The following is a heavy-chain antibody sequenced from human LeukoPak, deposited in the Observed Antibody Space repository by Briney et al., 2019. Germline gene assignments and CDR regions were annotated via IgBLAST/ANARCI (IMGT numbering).Heavy chain of an antibody. CDR2: INSDGSSI. CDR1: GFTFSNYW. D-gene: IGHD1-1*01. J-gene: IGHJ6*03. Sequence: GGSLRLSCAASGFTFSNYWMHWVRQVPGKGLVWVSRINSDGSSITYAVAVKGRFTISRDNAKNSLFLQMNSLRAEDTAVYYCARVKTGNWLSRGYYYMDVWSKGTTVTVSS. CDR3: ARVKTGNWLSRGYYYMDV. V-gene: IGHV3-74*01.